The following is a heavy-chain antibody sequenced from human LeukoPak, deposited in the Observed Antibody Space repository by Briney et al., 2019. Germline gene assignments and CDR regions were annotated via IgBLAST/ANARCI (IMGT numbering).Heavy chain of an antibody. J-gene: IGHJ5*02. Sequence: PSESPSLTCTVSADSISSGIYYWSWIRQPAGKGLEWIGRISTSGSTDYNPSLRSRVTISSDASKNQLSLRPNSVTAADTAMYYCARGVSLVRGMWFDPWGQGTLVAVSS. V-gene: IGHV4-61*02. CDR3: ARGVSLVRGMWFDP. D-gene: IGHD3-10*01. CDR2: ISTSGST. CDR1: ADSISSGIYY.